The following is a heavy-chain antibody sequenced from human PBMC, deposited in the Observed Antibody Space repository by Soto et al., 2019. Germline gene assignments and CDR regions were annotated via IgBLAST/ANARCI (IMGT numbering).Heavy chain of an antibody. CDR3: TIFTGSGWYVI. D-gene: IGHD6-19*01. CDR1: GFTFSNAW. J-gene: IGHJ4*02. V-gene: IGHV3-15*07. Sequence: GGSLRLSCAASGFTFSNAWMNWVRQAPGKGLEWVGHIKSKSDGGTTDYAAPVKGKFTISKDDSKNTLNLKMNSLKTADTAVYYCTIFTGSGWYVIWGQGTLVTVSS. CDR2: IKSKSDGGTT.